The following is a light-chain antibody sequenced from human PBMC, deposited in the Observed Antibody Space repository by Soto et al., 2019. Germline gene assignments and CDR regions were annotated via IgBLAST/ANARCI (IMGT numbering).Light chain of an antibody. CDR2: DAS. J-gene: IGKJ1*01. V-gene: IGKV1-33*01. CDR3: QQYDSLPWI. Sequence: DIRMTQSPSSLSASVGDRVTITCQASQDIRKYLNWYQHKAGKAPKLLIYDASNLETGVPSRFSGSGSGTDFSFTISSLQPEDIATYYCQQYDSLPWIFGQGTKVEIK. CDR1: QDIRKY.